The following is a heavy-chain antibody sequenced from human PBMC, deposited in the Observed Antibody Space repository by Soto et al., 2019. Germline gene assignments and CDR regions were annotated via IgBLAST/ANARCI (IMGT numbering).Heavy chain of an antibody. J-gene: IGHJ6*02. CDR2: LYHSGST. CDR1: GGSISSSNW. V-gene: IGHV4-4*02. CDR3: ASSFKTRSHYYYYGMDV. Sequence: SETLSLTCAVSGGSISSSNWWSWVRQPPGKGLEWIGELYHSGSTNYNPSLKSRVNISVDKSKNQFSLKLSSVTAADTAVYYCASSFKTRSHYYYYGMDVWGQGTTVTVSS.